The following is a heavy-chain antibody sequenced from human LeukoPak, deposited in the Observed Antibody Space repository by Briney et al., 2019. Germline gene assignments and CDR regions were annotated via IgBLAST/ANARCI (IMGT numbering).Heavy chain of an antibody. J-gene: IGHJ4*02. V-gene: IGHV3-48*01. D-gene: IGHD3-16*01. CDR1: GFTINAYS. Sequence: PGGSLRLSCAASGFTINAYSMNWVRQAPGKGLEWVAHIWMYGSGSTIWYADSVKGRFTISGDNAKNSLFLQMDSLRAEDTAVYYCARDHNWAFDYWGQGTLVTVSS. CDR2: IWMYGSGSTI. CDR3: ARDHNWAFDY.